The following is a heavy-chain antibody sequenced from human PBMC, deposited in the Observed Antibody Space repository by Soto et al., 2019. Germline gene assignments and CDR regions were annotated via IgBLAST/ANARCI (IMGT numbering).Heavy chain of an antibody. Sequence: QVQLVQSGAEVKKPGSSVKVSCKASGGTFSSYAISWVRQAPGQGLEWMGGIIPIFGTANYAQKFQGRVTITADESKSTAYMELSSLRSEDTAVYYCARVHHLEMATIDAFDIWGQGTMVTVSS. CDR1: GGTFSSYA. CDR2: IIPIFGTA. D-gene: IGHD5-12*01. CDR3: ARVHHLEMATIDAFDI. J-gene: IGHJ3*02. V-gene: IGHV1-69*01.